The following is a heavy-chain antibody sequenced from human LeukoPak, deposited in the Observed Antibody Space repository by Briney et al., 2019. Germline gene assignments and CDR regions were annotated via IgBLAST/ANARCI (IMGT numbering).Heavy chain of an antibody. D-gene: IGHD6-13*01. Sequence: SQTLSLTCTVSGGSISSGDYYWSWIRQPPGKGLEWIAYIYYSGSTSYNPSLKSRVTISVDTSKNQFSLKLNSVTAADTAVHYCARGDSSTWSFKIWGQGTLVTVSS. CDR1: GGSISSGDYY. CDR3: ARGDSSTWSFKI. J-gene: IGHJ4*02. V-gene: IGHV4-30-4*01. CDR2: IYYSGST.